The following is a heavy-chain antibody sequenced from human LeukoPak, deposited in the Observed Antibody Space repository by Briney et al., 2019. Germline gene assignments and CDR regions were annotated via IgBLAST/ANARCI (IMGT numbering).Heavy chain of an antibody. CDR1: GFNFNNYW. Sequence: GGSLRLSCAASGFNFNNYWMSWLRQAPGKGLEWVANIKDDGSEEYYVDSVKGRFTIVRDNAYNSLYLQMNSLRAEDTAVYYCARDQWFDPWGQGTLVTVSP. V-gene: IGHV3-7*01. J-gene: IGHJ5*02. CDR2: IKDDGSEE. CDR3: ARDQWFDP.